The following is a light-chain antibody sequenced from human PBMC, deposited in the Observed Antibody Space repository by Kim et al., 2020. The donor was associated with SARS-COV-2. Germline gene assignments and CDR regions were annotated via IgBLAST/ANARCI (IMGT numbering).Light chain of an antibody. V-gene: IGLV1-44*01. CDR1: RRNVGDNA. CDR2: NND. CDR3: ATWDDSLDGRA. J-gene: IGLJ2*01. Sequence: GQGVTISCSGSRRNVGDNAVNWYQHLPGTAPKLLIYNNDQRPSGVLDRFSGSKSGTSASLVISGVQSEDESDYYCATWDDSLDGRAFGGGTQLTVL.